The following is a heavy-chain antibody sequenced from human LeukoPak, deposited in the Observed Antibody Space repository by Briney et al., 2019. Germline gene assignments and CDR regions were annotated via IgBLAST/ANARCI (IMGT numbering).Heavy chain of an antibody. CDR1: GFIFNNYG. CDR3: AKGSSGYFFDL. Sequence: GSLRLSCAASGFIFNNYGLVWVRQAPGKGLEWVSAISNDGGGTTYADFVKGRFSVSRDNSKNTLFLQMNSLRAKDTALYYCAKGSSGYFFDLWGQGTLVTVSS. V-gene: IGHV3-23*01. J-gene: IGHJ4*02. CDR2: ISNDGGGT. D-gene: IGHD3-22*01.